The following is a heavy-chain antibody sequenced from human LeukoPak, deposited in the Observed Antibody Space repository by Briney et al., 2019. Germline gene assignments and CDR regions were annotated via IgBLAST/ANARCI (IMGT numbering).Heavy chain of an antibody. D-gene: IGHD2/OR15-2a*01. J-gene: IGHJ4*02. CDR1: GYTFTSYG. V-gene: IGHV1-18*01. CDR2: ISAYNGDT. Sequence: ASVTVSCKASGYTFTSYGISWVRRAPGQGLEWMGWISAYNGDTNYAQKLQGRVTITTDTSTSTAYMELRSLRSDDTAMYYCARDFYGSPPLDFWGQGNLVPVS. CDR3: ARDFYGSPPLDF.